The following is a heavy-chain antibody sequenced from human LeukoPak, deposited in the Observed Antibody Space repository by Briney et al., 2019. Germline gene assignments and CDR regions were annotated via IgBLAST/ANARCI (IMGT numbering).Heavy chain of an antibody. V-gene: IGHV4-4*02. D-gene: IGHD4-17*01. Sequence: RPSGTLSLTCAVSGASITSNHWWRWARQAPGEGLEWIGEIYHGGAITYNPSLKSRVTMSVDKSKNEFSLSLRSVTAADTAVYYCATYLYGDYGYYYFDYWGPGTLVTVSA. J-gene: IGHJ4*02. CDR2: IYHGGAI. CDR1: GASITSNHW. CDR3: ATYLYGDYGYYYFDY.